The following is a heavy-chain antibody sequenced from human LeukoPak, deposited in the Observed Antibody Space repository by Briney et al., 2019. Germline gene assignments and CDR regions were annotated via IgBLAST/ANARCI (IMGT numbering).Heavy chain of an antibody. J-gene: IGHJ4*02. V-gene: IGHV3-74*01. Sequence: GGSLRLSCAASGFTFSSYWIHWVRQAPGKGLVWVSRINSDGSSTSYADSVKGRFTISRDNAKNTLYLQVNSLRAEDTAVYYCARGGFTGTSCPYFDSWGQGTLATVSS. D-gene: IGHD2-2*01. CDR3: ARGGFTGTSCPYFDS. CDR2: INSDGSST. CDR1: GFTFSSYW.